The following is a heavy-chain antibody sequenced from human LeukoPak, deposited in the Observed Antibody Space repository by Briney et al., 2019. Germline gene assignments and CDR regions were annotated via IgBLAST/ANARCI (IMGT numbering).Heavy chain of an antibody. Sequence: WSWIRQXPGXXXEWIGYIYYSGSTNYNPSLKSRVTISVDTSKNQFSLKLSSVTAADTAVYYCARQGGGFWYFDLWGRGTLVTVSS. V-gene: IGHV4-59*08. J-gene: IGHJ2*01. CDR3: ARQGGGFWYFDL. D-gene: IGHD6-25*01. CDR2: IYYSGST.